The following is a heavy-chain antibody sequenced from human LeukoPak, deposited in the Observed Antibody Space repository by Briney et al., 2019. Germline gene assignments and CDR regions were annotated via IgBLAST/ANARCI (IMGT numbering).Heavy chain of an antibody. CDR2: IIPIFGTA. D-gene: IGHD3-3*01. CDR3: ATLIAYYDFWSGYSQNWFDP. CDR1: GGTFSSYA. V-gene: IGHV1-69*13. J-gene: IGHJ5*02. Sequence: SVKVSCKASGGTFSSYAISWVRQAPGQGLEWMGGIIPIFGTANYAQKFQGRVTITADESTSTAYMELSSLRSEDTAVYYCATLIAYYDFWSGYSQNWFDPWGQGTLVTVSS.